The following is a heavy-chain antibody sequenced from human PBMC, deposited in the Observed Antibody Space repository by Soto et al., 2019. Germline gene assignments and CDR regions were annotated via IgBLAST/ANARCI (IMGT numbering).Heavy chain of an antibody. V-gene: IGHV3-11*05. CDR2: ISSSRSYT. D-gene: IGHD3-16*01. J-gene: IGHJ3*02. CDR1: GFTFSDYY. CDR3: AIVRHDAFDI. Sequence: QVQLVESGGGLVKPGGSLRLSCAASGFTFSDYYMNWIRQAPGKGLEWVSYISSSRSYTNYADSVKGRFTISRDNAKNSLYLQMNSLRAEDTAVYYCAIVRHDAFDIWGQGTMVTVSS.